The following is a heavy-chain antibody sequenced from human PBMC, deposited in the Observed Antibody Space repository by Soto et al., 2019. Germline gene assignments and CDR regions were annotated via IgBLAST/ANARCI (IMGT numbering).Heavy chain of an antibody. CDR2: IYHSGST. Sequence: QLQLQESGSGLVKPSQTLSLTCAVSGGSISSGGYSWSWIRQPPGKGLEWIGYIYHSGSTYYNPYPKSRSTRAVDRSKHQFSLKLSSVSAADTAVYYRAAGGGLPRYYWGQGTLVTVSS. D-gene: IGHD5-12*01. CDR3: AAGGGLPRYY. CDR1: GGSISSGGYS. J-gene: IGHJ4*02. V-gene: IGHV4-30-2*01.